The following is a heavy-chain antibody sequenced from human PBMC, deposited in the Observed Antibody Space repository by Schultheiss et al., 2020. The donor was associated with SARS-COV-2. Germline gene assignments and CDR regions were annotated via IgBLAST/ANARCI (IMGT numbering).Heavy chain of an antibody. Sequence: GGSLRLSCAASGFTFSSYWMHWVRQAPGKGLVWVSRINSDGSSTSYADSVKGRFTISRDNAKNTLYLQMNSLRAEDTAVYYCAREGGSYQPPPYYYYYYGMDVWGQGTTVTVSS. J-gene: IGHJ6*02. D-gene: IGHD1-26*01. V-gene: IGHV3-74*01. CDR2: INSDGSST. CDR1: GFTFSSYW. CDR3: AREGGSYQPPPYYYYYYGMDV.